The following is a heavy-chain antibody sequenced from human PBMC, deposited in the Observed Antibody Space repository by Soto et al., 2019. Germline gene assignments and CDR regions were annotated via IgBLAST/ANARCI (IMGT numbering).Heavy chain of an antibody. CDR1: VFTFISYW. CDR2: IKRDGSEK. D-gene: IGHD4-17*01. V-gene: IGHV3-7*01. CDR3: AASPDYGPQFDF. Sequence: PGWSLRLACASSVFTFISYWINWVRQAPGKGLEWVANIKRDGSEKYYVDSGKGRFTISRDSAENSVYLQMHSLRAEDTAVYYCAASPDYGPQFDFWGQGSLVTVSS. J-gene: IGHJ4*02.